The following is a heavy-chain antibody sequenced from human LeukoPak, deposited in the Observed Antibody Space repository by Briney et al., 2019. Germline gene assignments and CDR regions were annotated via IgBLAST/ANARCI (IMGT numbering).Heavy chain of an antibody. V-gene: IGHV3-30*02. CDR3: AKMSGPFDY. D-gene: IGHD2-8*02. CDR1: GFAFSRSG. Sequence: GGSLRLSCAASGFAFSRSGMHWVRQAPGKGLEGVAFIRYDGNNKYYADFVKGRFTISRDNSKNTLYLQMNSLRAEDTALYYCAKMSGPFDYWGQGTLVTVSS. J-gene: IGHJ4*02. CDR2: IRYDGNNK.